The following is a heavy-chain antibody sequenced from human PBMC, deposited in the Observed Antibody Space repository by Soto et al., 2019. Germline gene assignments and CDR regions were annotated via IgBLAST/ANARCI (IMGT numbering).Heavy chain of an antibody. CDR3: ARASRTGQIFDY. J-gene: IGHJ4*02. CDR2: IIPIFGTA. D-gene: IGHD1-1*01. Sequence: ASVKVSCKASGGTFSSYAISWVRQAPGQGLEWMGGIIPIFGTANYAQKFQGRVTITADESTSTAYMEMSSLRSEDTAVYYCARASRTGQIFDYWGQGTLVTVSS. V-gene: IGHV1-69*13. CDR1: GGTFSSYA.